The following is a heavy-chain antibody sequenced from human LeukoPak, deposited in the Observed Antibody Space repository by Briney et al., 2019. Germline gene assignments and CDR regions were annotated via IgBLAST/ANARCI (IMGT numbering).Heavy chain of an antibody. CDR1: GFIFGDYA. D-gene: IGHD2-2*01. V-gene: IGHV3-9*01. CDR3: AKDFFKGQYQILGVPLFDH. J-gene: IGHJ4*02. CDR2: ITWTGGDV. Sequence: GGSLRLSCAASGFIFGDYAMHWVRKVPGKGLEWVSGITWTGGDVAYADSVKGRFSISRDNGPKILYLQMDSLRLEDTALYYCAKDFFKGQYQILGVPLFDHWGQGALVTVSS.